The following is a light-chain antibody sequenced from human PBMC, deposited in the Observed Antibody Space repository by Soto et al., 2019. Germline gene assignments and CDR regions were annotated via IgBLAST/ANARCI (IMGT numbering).Light chain of an antibody. CDR3: QQYDNFPPIA. CDR1: QDISKY. CDR2: DAS. V-gene: IGKV1-33*01. Sequence: DIQMTQSSSSLSASVGDRVTITCQASQDISKYLNWYQKKPGKAPKLLIYDASNLETGVPSRFSGSGSGTHFTFTISSLQPEDVATYYCQQYDNFPPIAFGQGTGLEIK. J-gene: IGKJ5*01.